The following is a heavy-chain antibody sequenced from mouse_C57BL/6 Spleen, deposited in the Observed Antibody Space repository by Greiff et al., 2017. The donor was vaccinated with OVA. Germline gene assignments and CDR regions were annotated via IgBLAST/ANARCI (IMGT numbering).Heavy chain of an antibody. CDR2: IYPGDGDT. V-gene: IGHV1-82*01. CDR3: ARYGNYDRDD. J-gene: IGHJ2*01. D-gene: IGHD2-1*01. CDR1: GYAFSSSW. Sequence: VQLQQSGPELVKPGASVKISCKASGYAFSSSWMNWVKQRPGKGLEWIGRIYPGDGDTNYNGKFKGKATLTADKSSSTAYMQLSSLTSEDSAVYFCARYGNYDRDDWGQGTTLTVSS.